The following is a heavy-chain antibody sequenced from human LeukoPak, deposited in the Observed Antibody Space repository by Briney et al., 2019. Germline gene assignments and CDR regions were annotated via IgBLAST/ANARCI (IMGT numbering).Heavy chain of an antibody. J-gene: IGHJ4*02. D-gene: IGHD3-22*01. CDR2: IKQDGSEK. CDR3: ASFPPSYDSSGYVDY. Sequence: GGSLRLSCAASGFTFSSYWMSWVRQAPGKGLEWVANIKQDGSEKYYVDSVKGRFTISRDNAKNSLYLQMNSLRAEDTAVYYCASFPPSYDSSGYVDYWGQGTLVTFAS. CDR1: GFTFSSYW. V-gene: IGHV3-7*03.